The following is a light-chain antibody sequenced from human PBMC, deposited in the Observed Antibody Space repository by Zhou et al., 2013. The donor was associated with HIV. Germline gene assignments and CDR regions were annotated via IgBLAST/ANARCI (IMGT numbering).Light chain of an antibody. J-gene: IGKJ1*01. CDR3: QQRSNWPSWT. Sequence: EIVLTQPPATLSLSPGERATLSCRASQSVRTYLAWYQQRPGQAPRLLIYDASNRATGIPARFSGSGSGTDFTLTISSLEPEDFAVYYCQQRSNWPSWTFGQGTKVEIK. CDR2: DAS. V-gene: IGKV3-11*01. CDR1: QSVRTY.